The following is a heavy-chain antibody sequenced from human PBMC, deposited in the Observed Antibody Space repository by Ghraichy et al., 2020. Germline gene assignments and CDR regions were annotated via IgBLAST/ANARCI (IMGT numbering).Heavy chain of an antibody. CDR3: VKAPSRRWLVTLTVYSGMDF. Sequence: GSLRLSCAASGFTFSSYAMSWVRQAPGKGLEWVSGISGSGGSTYYADSVKGRFTISRDNSKNTLYLQMNTLRAEDTAVYYCVKAPSRRWLVTLTVYSGMDFWGQGTTFTLS. CDR2: ISGSGGST. CDR1: GFTFSSYA. D-gene: IGHD6-19*01. V-gene: IGHV3-23*01. J-gene: IGHJ6*02.